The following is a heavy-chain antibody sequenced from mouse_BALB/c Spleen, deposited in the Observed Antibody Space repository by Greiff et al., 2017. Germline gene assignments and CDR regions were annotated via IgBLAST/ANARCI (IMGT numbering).Heavy chain of an antibody. Sequence: EVKLVESGGGLVQPGGSLRLSCATSGFTFTDYYMSWVRQPPGKALEWLGFIRNKANGYTTEYSASVKGRFTISRDNSQSILYLQMITLRAEDSATYYCTRDLYYGSHWYFDVWGAGTTVTVSS. D-gene: IGHD1-2*01. CDR1: GFTFTDYY. CDR2: IRNKANGYTT. J-gene: IGHJ1*01. V-gene: IGHV7-3*02. CDR3: TRDLYYGSHWYFDV.